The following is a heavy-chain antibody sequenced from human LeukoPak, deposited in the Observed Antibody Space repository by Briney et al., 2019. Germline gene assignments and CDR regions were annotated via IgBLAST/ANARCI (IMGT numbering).Heavy chain of an antibody. D-gene: IGHD3-10*01. CDR1: GFTFGDYA. J-gene: IGHJ4*02. CDR3: TTDPTYYYGSGSKYYFDY. Sequence: PGRSLRLSCTASGFTFGDYAMSWVRQAPGKGLEWVGRIKSKTDGGTTDYAAPVKGRFTISRDDSKNTLYLQMNSLKTEDTAVYYCTTDPTYYYGSGSKYYFDYWGQGTLVTVSS. CDR2: IKSKTDGGTT. V-gene: IGHV3-15*01.